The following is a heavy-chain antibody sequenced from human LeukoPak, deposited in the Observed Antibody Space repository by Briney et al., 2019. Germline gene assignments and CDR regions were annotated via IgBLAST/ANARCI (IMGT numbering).Heavy chain of an antibody. D-gene: IGHD6-6*01. J-gene: IGHJ4*02. V-gene: IGHV4-39*01. Sequence: SETLSLTCTVSGGSISSSSYYWGWIRQPPGKGLEWLGSIYYSGSTYYTPSLRSRVTISVDMSKNQFSLKLRSVTAADTAVYYCARNYYQYSSSTAYGYWGQGTLVTVSS. CDR2: IYYSGST. CDR1: GGSISSSSYY. CDR3: ARNYYQYSSSTAYGY.